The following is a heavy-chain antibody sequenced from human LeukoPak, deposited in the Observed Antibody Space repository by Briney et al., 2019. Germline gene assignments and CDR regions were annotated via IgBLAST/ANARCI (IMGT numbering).Heavy chain of an antibody. V-gene: IGHV3-23*01. CDR2: ISGSGGST. CDR3: AKAYSGYDLDYYYYYMDV. Sequence: RGSLRLSCAASGFTFSSYAMSWVRQAPGKGLEWVSAISGSGGSTYYADSVKGRFTISRDNSKNTLYLQMNSLRAEDTAVYYCAKAYSGYDLDYYYYYMDVWGKGTTVTVSS. CDR1: GFTFSSYA. J-gene: IGHJ6*03. D-gene: IGHD5-12*01.